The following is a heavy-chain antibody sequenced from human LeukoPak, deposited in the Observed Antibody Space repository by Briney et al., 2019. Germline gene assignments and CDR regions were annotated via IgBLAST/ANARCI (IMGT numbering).Heavy chain of an antibody. J-gene: IGHJ4*02. CDR1: GGSISSSNW. CDR3: ARAYCSGGSCPLDY. V-gene: IGHV4-4*02. Sequence: SETLSLTCAVSGGSISSSNWWSWVRQPPGKGLEWIGEIYHSGSTNYIPSLKSRVTISVDKSKNQFSLKLSSVTAADTAVYYCARAYCSGGSCPLDYWGQGTLVTVSS. D-gene: IGHD2-15*01. CDR2: IYHSGST.